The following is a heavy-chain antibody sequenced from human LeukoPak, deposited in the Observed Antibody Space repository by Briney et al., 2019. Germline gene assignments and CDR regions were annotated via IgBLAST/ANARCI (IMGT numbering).Heavy chain of an antibody. Sequence: SETLSLTCTVSGGSISSYYWSWIRLPAGKGLEWIGRIYTSGSTNYNPSLKSRVTMSVDTSKNQFSLNLSSVTAADTAVYYCARDGGSGSYYGLRDYFDYWGQGTLVTVSS. CDR3: ARDGGSGSYYGLRDYFDY. V-gene: IGHV4-4*07. D-gene: IGHD1-26*01. CDR2: IYTSGST. CDR1: GGSISSYY. J-gene: IGHJ4*02.